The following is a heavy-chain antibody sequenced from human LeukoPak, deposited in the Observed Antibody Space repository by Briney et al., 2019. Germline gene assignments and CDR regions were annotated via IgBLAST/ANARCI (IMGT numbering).Heavy chain of an antibody. Sequence: GRSLRLSCTASGFTFDDYAMHWVRQAPGKGLEWVSGISWNSGSTGYADSVKGRFTISRDNAKNSLYLQMNSLRAEDTALYYCARATSSGWYTVDYWGQGTLVTVSS. J-gene: IGHJ4*02. D-gene: IGHD6-19*01. CDR3: ARATSSGWYTVDY. V-gene: IGHV3-9*01. CDR2: ISWNSGST. CDR1: GFTFDDYA.